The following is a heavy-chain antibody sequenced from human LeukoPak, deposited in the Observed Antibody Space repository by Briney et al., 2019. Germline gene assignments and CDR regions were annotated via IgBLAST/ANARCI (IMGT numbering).Heavy chain of an antibody. J-gene: IGHJ6*02. D-gene: IGHD3-3*01. CDR3: ARIRSEYYYYNMDV. Sequence: SETLSLTCTVSGGSISSGGYYWSWIRQHPGKGLEWIGYVYYSGSTNYNPSLKSRVTISLDTSKIQFSLRLSSVTAADTAMYYCARIRSEYYYYNMDVWGQGTTVIVSS. CDR2: VYYSGST. CDR1: GGSISSGGYY. V-gene: IGHV4-61*08.